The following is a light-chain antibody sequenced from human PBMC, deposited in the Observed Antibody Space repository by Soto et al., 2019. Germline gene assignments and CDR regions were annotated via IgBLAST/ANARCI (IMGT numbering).Light chain of an antibody. CDR2: AAS. V-gene: IGKV1-39*01. CDR1: QNINSY. J-gene: IGKJ1*01. CDR3: QQSFSILWT. Sequence: DIQVTQSPSSLSASVGDRVTITCRASQNINSYLNWYQQKPEKAPKVLIYAASSLQSGVPSRFSGSGSGTDFTLTISSLQPEDFGTYYCQQSFSILWTFGQGTKVDIK.